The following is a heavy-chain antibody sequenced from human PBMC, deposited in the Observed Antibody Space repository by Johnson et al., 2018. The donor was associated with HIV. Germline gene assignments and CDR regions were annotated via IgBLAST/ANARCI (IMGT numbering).Heavy chain of an antibody. CDR2: ISSNGGST. Sequence: VQLVESGGGLVHPGGSLRLSCAASGFTFSSYAMHWVRQAPGKGLEYVSAISSNGGSTYYANSVKGRFTISRDNSKNTLYLQMSSLRAEDTAVYYCARGGIIHDAFDIWGQGTMVTVSS. V-gene: IGHV3-64*01. CDR3: ARGGIIHDAFDI. J-gene: IGHJ3*02. CDR1: GFTFSSYA. D-gene: IGHD1-1*01.